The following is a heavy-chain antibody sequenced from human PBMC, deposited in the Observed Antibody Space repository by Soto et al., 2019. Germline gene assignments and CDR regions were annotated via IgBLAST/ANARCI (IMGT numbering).Heavy chain of an antibody. CDR1: GFTFGSYA. CDR3: AREAYCSGDCYSDFDY. V-gene: IGHV3-74*01. CDR2: INSDGSST. D-gene: IGHD2-21*02. Sequence: GGSMRLSYTASGFTFGSYAMHRVSQTQGKGRVWLSRINSDGSSTSYADSVKGRFTISRDNAKNTLYLQMNSLRAEDTAVFYCAREAYCSGDCYSDFDYWGQGTLVTVSS. J-gene: IGHJ4*02.